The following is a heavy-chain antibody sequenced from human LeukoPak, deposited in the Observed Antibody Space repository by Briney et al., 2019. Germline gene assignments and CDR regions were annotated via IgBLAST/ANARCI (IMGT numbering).Heavy chain of an antibody. CDR1: SGSFSGYY. CDR2: INHSGST. Sequence: PSETLSLTCAVYSGSFSGYYWNWIRQPPGKGLEWIGEINHSGSTNYNPSLKSRVTISVDTSKNQFSLKLSSVTAADTAVYYCARDGSGLDYWGQGTLVTVSS. V-gene: IGHV4-34*01. J-gene: IGHJ4*02. D-gene: IGHD3-3*01. CDR3: ARDGSGLDY.